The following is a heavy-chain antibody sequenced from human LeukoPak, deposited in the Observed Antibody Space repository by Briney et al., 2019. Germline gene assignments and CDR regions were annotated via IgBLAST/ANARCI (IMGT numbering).Heavy chain of an antibody. D-gene: IGHD1-7*01. CDR3: AKLDNWNLPRRPLDY. CDR2: IYYSGST. CDR1: GGSISSGDYY. V-gene: IGHV4-30-4*01. J-gene: IGHJ4*02. Sequence: SQTLSLTCTVSGGSISSGDYYWSWIRQPPGKGLEWIGYIYYSGSTYYNPSLKSRVTISVDTSKNQFSLKLSSVTAADTAVYYCAKLDNWNLPRRPLDYWGQGTLVTVSS.